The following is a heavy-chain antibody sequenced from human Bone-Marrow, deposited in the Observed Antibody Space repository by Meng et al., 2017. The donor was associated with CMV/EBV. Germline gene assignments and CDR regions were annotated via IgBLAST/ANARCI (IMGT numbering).Heavy chain of an antibody. J-gene: IGHJ6*02. CDR3: ARGDVVVPAAILGMDYYYYGMDV. V-gene: IGHV1-69*10. D-gene: IGHD2-2*02. CDR1: GGTFSSYA. Sequence: SVKVSCKASGGTFSSYAISWVRQAPGQGLEWMGGIIPILGIANYAQKFQGRVTITADKSTSTAYMELSSLRSEDTAVYYCARGDVVVPAAILGMDYYYYGMDVWGQGTLVTVSS. CDR2: IIPILGIA.